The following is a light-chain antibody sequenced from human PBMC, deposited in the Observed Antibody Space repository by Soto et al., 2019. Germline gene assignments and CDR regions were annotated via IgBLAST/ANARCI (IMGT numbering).Light chain of an antibody. V-gene: IGLV2-14*01. CDR1: SSDVGGYNY. Sequence: QSALTQPASVSGSPGQSITISCTGTSSDVGGYNYVSWYQQHPGKAPKLMIYAVSNRPSGLSTRFSGSKSGNTASLTISGLQAEDEADYHCSSYTTSSTLLYVFGTGTKVTVL. CDR2: AVS. J-gene: IGLJ1*01. CDR3: SSYTTSSTLLYV.